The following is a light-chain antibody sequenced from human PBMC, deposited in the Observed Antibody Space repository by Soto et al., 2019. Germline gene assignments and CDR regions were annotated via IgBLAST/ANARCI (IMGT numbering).Light chain of an antibody. Sequence: ELVMTQSPATLSVSPGESATLSCRASQTVGSKLAWYQQKPGQAPRLLIYGASTRATGIPARFSGSGSGTEFTLTISSLQSEDFAVYYCQQCNNGPQTFGQGTKVDIK. J-gene: IGKJ1*01. CDR3: QQCNNGPQT. CDR1: QTVGSK. V-gene: IGKV3-15*01. CDR2: GAS.